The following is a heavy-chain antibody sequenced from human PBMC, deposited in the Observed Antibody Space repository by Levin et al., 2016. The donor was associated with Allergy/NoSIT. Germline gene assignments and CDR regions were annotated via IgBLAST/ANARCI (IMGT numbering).Heavy chain of an antibody. CDR3: ARALSYCGGDCYSGPSRAYYGMDV. Sequence: SVKVSCKASGGTFSSYAISWVRQAPGQGLEWMGGIIPIFGTANYAQKFQGRVTITADKSTSTAYMELSSLRSEDTAVYYCARALSYCGGDCYSGPSRAYYGMDVWGQGTTVTVSS. CDR2: IIPIFGTA. J-gene: IGHJ6*02. D-gene: IGHD2-21*02. CDR1: GGTFSSYA. V-gene: IGHV1-69*06.